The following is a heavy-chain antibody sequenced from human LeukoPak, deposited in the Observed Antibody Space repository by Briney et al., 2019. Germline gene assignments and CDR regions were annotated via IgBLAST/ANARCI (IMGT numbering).Heavy chain of an antibody. J-gene: IGHJ4*02. Sequence: GGSLRLSCVASGFSFSSYSIHWVRRVPGKGLEWVSAISGSGGSTYYADSVKGRFTISRDNSKNTLYLQMNSLRAEDTAVYYCAKQRDHCSSTSCYAYFDYWGQGTLVTVSS. CDR1: GFSFSSYS. CDR3: AKQRDHCSSTSCYAYFDY. CDR2: ISGSGGST. V-gene: IGHV3-23*01. D-gene: IGHD2-2*01.